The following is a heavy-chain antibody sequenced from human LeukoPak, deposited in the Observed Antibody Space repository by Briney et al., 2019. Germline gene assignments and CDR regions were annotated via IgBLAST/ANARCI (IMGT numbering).Heavy chain of an antibody. J-gene: IGHJ4*02. CDR1: GGSISSYY. V-gene: IGHV4-59*12. CDR3: ARASYGDYPPYYFDY. D-gene: IGHD4-17*01. CDR2: IYYSGST. Sequence: SETLSLTCTVSGGSISSYYWSWIRQPPGKGLEWIGYIYYSGSTNYNPSLKSRVTISVDTSKNQFSLKLSSVTAADTAVYYCARASYGDYPPYYFDYWGQGTLVTVSS.